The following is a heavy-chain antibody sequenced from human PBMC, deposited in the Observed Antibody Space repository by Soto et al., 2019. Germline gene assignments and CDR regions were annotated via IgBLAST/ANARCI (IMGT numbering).Heavy chain of an antibody. V-gene: IGHV4-59*01. CDR1: GGSISSYY. CDR3: ARDRGYSTSWGFYYFES. D-gene: IGHD6-13*01. J-gene: IGHJ4*02. Sequence: SETLSLTCTVSGGSISSYYWSWIRQPPGKGLEWIGYIYYSGSTNYNPSLKSRVTISVDTSKNQFSLKLSSVTAADTAVYYCARDRGYSTSWGFYYFESWGQGTLVTVSS. CDR2: IYYSGST.